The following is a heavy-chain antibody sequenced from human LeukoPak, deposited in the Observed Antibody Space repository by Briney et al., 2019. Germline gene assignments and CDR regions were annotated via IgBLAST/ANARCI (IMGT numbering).Heavy chain of an antibody. J-gene: IGHJ4*02. CDR1: GGSITSSNW. V-gene: IGHV4-4*02. CDR2: IYYTGNT. Sequence: SETLSLTCAVSGGSITSSNWWSWVRQPPGKGLEWIGEIYYTGNTNYNPSLKSRVTISVDKSNNQFSLNLSSVTAADTAVYYCARGVVTAPQTFDYWGQGTLVTVSS. CDR3: ARGVVTAPQTFDY. D-gene: IGHD2-21*02.